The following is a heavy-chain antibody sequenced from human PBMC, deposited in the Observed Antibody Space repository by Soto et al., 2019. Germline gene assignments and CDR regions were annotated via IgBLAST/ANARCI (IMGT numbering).Heavy chain of an antibody. CDR1: GDSISRGGYS. CDR2: IYDSGST. J-gene: IGHJ6*02. V-gene: IGHV4-30-2*01. Sequence: PSETLSLTGLVSGDSISRGGYSWTWIRQPPGKALEWIGNIYDSGSTSYNPSLKSRVTMSVDTSKNQFSLRLTSVTAADTAVYFCARGSSSYYDYGMDVWGQGTTVTVS. D-gene: IGHD6-6*01. CDR3: ARGSSSYYDYGMDV.